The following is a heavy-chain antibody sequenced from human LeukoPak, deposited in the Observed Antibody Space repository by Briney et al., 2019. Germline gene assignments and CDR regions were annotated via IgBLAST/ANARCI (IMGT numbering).Heavy chain of an antibody. CDR2: ISGSGAST. D-gene: IGHD3-10*01. CDR3: AKDRVGHALIRGAPDV. Sequence: PGGSLRLSCAASGFTFRSYTMTWVRQPPGRGLEWVSGISGSGASTYYADSVKGRFNISRDNSKNTLYLQMNTLRAEDTAVYYCAKDRVGHALIRGAPDVWGQGTTVTVSS. V-gene: IGHV3-23*01. CDR1: GFTFRSYT. J-gene: IGHJ6*02.